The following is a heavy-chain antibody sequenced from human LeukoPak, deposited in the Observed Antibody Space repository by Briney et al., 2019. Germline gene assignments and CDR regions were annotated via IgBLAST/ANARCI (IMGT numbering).Heavy chain of an antibody. D-gene: IGHD2-2*01. Sequence: GGSLRLSCVASGFTFSSYAMNWVRQAPGKGREWVSHISPSGDSTYYADSVKGRFTISRDSPKNTLSLQMNSLRAEDTAVYYCAKIPKGGYFDSWGQGTLVTVSS. V-gene: IGHV3-23*01. CDR1: GFTFSSYA. J-gene: IGHJ4*02. CDR2: ISPSGDST. CDR3: AKIPKGGYFDS.